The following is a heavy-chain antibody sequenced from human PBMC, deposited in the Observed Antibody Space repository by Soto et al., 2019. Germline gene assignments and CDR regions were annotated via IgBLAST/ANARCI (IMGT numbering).Heavy chain of an antibody. CDR3: ARDFSWFGELIASDY. J-gene: IGHJ4*02. CDR2: INAGNGNT. Sequence: QVQLVQSGAEVKKPGASVKVSSKASGYTFTSYAMHWVRQAPGQRLEWMGWINAGNGNTKYSQKFQGRVTITRDTSASTAYMELSSLRSEDTAVYYCARDFSWFGELIASDYWGQGTLVTVSS. D-gene: IGHD3-10*01. V-gene: IGHV1-3*01. CDR1: GYTFTSYA.